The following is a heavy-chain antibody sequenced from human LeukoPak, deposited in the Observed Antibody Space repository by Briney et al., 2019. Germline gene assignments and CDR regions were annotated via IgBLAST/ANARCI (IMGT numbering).Heavy chain of an antibody. J-gene: IGHJ6*02. V-gene: IGHV3-30*04. CDR2: ISYDGSNK. CDR3: ARDGPPIGSGTYYYYGMDV. Sequence: GRSLRLSCAASGLTFSSYAMHWVRQAPGKGLEWVAVISYDGSNKYYADSVKGRFTISRDNSKNTLYLQMNSLRAEDTAVYYCARDGPPIGSGTYYYYGMDVWGQGTTVTVSS. CDR1: GLTFSSYA. D-gene: IGHD3-10*01.